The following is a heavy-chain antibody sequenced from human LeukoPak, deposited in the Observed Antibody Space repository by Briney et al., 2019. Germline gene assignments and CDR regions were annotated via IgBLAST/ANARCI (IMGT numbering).Heavy chain of an antibody. D-gene: IGHD4-23*01. CDR3: AKNASTVVTPGGWFDP. CDR1: GGSISSRSYY. Sequence: SETLSLTCTVSGGSISSRSYYWGWIRQPPGKGLEWIGSIYYSGSTYYDPSLKSRVTIPVDTSKNQFSLRLSSVTAADTAVYYCAKNASTVVTPGGWFDPWGQGTLVTVSS. CDR2: IYYSGST. J-gene: IGHJ5*02. V-gene: IGHV4-39*01.